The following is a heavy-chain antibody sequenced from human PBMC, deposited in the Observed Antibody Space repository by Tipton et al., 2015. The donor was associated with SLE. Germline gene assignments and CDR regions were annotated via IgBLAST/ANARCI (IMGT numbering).Heavy chain of an antibody. D-gene: IGHD6-13*01. V-gene: IGHV3-23*01. CDR1: GFTFSSYD. CDR2: INNDGFNT. J-gene: IGHJ6*02. CDR3: AKSYSSTPEDGMDV. Sequence: SLRLSCAASGFTFSSYDMSWVRQAPGKGLEWVSSINNDGFNTYYADSVRGRFSISRDNAENSLYLQMDSLRAEDTGVYYCAKSYSSTPEDGMDVWGQGTTVTVSS.